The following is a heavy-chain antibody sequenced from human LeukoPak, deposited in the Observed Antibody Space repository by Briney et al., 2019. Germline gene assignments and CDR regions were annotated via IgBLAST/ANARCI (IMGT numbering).Heavy chain of an antibody. Sequence: SETLSLTCTVSGGSISSYYWSWIRQPPGKGLEWIGYIYYSGSTNYNPSLKSRVTISVDTSKNQFSLKLSSVTAADTAVYYCARGSVSYMNVWGKGTTVTVSS. CDR1: GGSISSYY. CDR3: ARGSVSYMNV. CDR2: IYYSGST. J-gene: IGHJ6*03. D-gene: IGHD3-22*01. V-gene: IGHV4-59*08.